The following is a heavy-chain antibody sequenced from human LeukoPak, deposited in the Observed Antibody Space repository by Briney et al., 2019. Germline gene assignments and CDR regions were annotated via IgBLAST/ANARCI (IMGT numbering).Heavy chain of an antibody. CDR3: AGDYYDSSGHFDSL. V-gene: IGHV1-18*01. Sequence: GASVKVSCKASGYTFTSYGISWVRQAPGQGLEWMGWISAYNGNTNYAQKLQGRVTMTTDTSTSTAYMELRSLRSDDTAAYYCAGDYYDSSGHFDSLWGQGTLVTVSS. CDR2: ISAYNGNT. CDR1: GYTFTSYG. D-gene: IGHD3-22*01. J-gene: IGHJ4*02.